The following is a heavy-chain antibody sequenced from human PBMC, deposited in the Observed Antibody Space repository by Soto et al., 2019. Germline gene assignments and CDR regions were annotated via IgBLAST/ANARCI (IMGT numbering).Heavy chain of an antibody. CDR2: IIPVSGTA. Sequence: QVHLEQSGAEVKKPGSSVKVSCKFSGGTFSSYVIIWVRQAPGQGLEWMGGIIPVSGTANYAQKFHGRVTISADAATNTAYMELSSVRFDDTAVYYCATVDRSVALVGWFYPWGQGTLVTVSS. J-gene: IGHJ5*02. CDR1: GGTFSSYV. V-gene: IGHV1-69*01. CDR3: ATVDRSVALVGWFYP. D-gene: IGHD2-8*02.